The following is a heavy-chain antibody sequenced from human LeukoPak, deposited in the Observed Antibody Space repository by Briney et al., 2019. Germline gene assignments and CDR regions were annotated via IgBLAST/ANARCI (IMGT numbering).Heavy chain of an antibody. CDR3: VRTPPNWGADY. J-gene: IGHJ4*02. CDR2: ITAGNGNT. Sequence: ASVKVSCKASGYIFISYAMHWVRQAPGQRLEWMGWITAGNGNTKYSQKFQGRVTMTRNTAISTAYMELSSLRSEDTAVYFCVRTPPNWGADYWGQGTLVTVSS. V-gene: IGHV1-3*01. CDR1: GYIFISYA. D-gene: IGHD7-27*01.